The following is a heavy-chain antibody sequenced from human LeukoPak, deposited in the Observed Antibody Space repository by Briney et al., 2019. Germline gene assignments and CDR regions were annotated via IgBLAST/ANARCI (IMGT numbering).Heavy chain of an antibody. J-gene: IGHJ4*02. V-gene: IGHV3-7*01. CDR3: ARVSRPYDSSGYLYY. CDR2: IKQDGSEK. Sequence: GGSLRLSCAASGFTFSSYWMSWVRQAPGKGLEWVANIKQDGSEKYYVDSVKGRFTISRDNAKNSLYLQMNSLRAEDTAVYYCARVSRPYDSSGYLYYWGQGTLVTVSS. CDR1: GFTFSSYW. D-gene: IGHD3-22*01.